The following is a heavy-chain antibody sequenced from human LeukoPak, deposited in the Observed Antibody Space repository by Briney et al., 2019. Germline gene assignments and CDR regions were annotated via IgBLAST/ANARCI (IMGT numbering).Heavy chain of an antibody. CDR3: APLRFLEWFNQGYYYGMDV. Sequence: GRSLRLSCAVSGFTFSSYGMHWVRQAPGKGLEWVAVISYDGSNKYYADSVKGRFTISRDNSKNTLYLQMNSLRAEDTAVYYCAPLRFLEWFNQGYYYGMDVWGQGTTVTVSS. CDR1: GFTFSSYG. CDR2: ISYDGSNK. V-gene: IGHV3-30*03. D-gene: IGHD3-3*01. J-gene: IGHJ6*02.